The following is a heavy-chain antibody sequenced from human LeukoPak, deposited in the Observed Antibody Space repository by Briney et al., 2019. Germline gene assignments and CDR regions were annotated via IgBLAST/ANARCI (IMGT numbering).Heavy chain of an antibody. CDR3: ARLPGMSSGWYGIDY. J-gene: IGHJ4*02. CDR2: INHSGST. V-gene: IGHV4-34*01. CDR1: GGSFSGYY. Sequence: SETPSLTCAVYGGSFSGYYWSWIRQPPGKGLEWIGEINHSGSTNYNPSLKSRVTISVDTSKNQFSLKLSSVTAADTAVYYCARLPGMSSGWYGIDYWGQGTLVTVSS. D-gene: IGHD6-19*01.